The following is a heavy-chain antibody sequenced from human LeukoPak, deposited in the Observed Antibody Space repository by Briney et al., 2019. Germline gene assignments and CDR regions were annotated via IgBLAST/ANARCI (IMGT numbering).Heavy chain of an antibody. D-gene: IGHD3-22*01. CDR3: AKDRGDYYDSSGYYSGGFDI. CDR2: ISYDGSNK. V-gene: IGHV3-30*18. CDR1: GFTFSSYG. J-gene: IGHJ3*02. Sequence: AGGSLRLSCAASGFTFSSYGMHWVRQAPGKGLEWAAVISYDGSNKYYADSVKGRFTISRDNSKNTLYLQMNSLRAEDTAVYYCAKDRGDYYDSSGYYSGGFDIWGQGTMVTVSS.